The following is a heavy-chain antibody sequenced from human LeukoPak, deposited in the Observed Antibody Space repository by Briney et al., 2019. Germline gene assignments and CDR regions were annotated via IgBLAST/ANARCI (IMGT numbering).Heavy chain of an antibody. D-gene: IGHD3-10*01. Sequence: GGSLRLSCAVSGFTFSHAWMSWVRQAPGKGLEWVSSISSSSSYIYYADSVKGRFTISRDNAKNSLYLQMNSLRAEDTAVYYCARDPLIRITMVRGVYFDYWGQGTLVTVSS. V-gene: IGHV3-21*01. J-gene: IGHJ4*02. CDR2: ISSSSSYI. CDR1: GFTFSHAW. CDR3: ARDPLIRITMVRGVYFDY.